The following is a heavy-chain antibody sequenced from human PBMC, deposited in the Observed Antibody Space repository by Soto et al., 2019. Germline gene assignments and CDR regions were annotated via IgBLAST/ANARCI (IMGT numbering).Heavy chain of an antibody. CDR3: GKAGSEIVGAIIDC. V-gene: IGHV3-23*05. CDR1: GFTFSTYS. J-gene: IGHJ4*02. D-gene: IGHD1-26*01. CDR2: IYGNGAGI. Sequence: GGSLRLSCAGSGFTFSTYSMNWVRQAPGKGLEWVSGIYGNGAGIFYAESVKGRFTISRDNSKNILYLQMNSLRAEDTAVYYCGKAGSEIVGAIIDCWGRGTLVTV.